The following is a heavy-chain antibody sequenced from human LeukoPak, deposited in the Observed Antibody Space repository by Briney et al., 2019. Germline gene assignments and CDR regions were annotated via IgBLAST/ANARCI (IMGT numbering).Heavy chain of an antibody. D-gene: IGHD1/OR15-1a*01. CDR2: ISSTGTM. J-gene: IGHJ4*02. Sequence: PGGSLRLSCAASGFTFSTYSMNWVRQAPGKGLEWVSYISSTGTMYYADSVKGRFTISRDNAKSSLYLQMNSLRAEDTAVYYCARDQGNWNIDFWGQGTLVTVSS. CDR3: ARDQGNWNIDF. V-gene: IGHV3-48*04. CDR1: GFTFSTYS.